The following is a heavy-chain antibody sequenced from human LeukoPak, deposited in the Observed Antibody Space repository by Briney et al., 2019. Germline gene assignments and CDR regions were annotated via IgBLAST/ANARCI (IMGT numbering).Heavy chain of an antibody. J-gene: IGHJ3*02. CDR2: IYYSGST. V-gene: IGHV4-31*03. CDR3: ARPTSSGLGNDAFDI. CDR1: GGSISSGGYY. D-gene: IGHD3-10*01. Sequence: SETLSPTCTVSGGSISSGGYYWSWIRQHPGKGLEWIGYIYYSGSTYYNPSLKSRVTISVDTSKNQFSLKLSSVTAADTAVYYCARPTSSGLGNDAFDIWGQGTMVTVSS.